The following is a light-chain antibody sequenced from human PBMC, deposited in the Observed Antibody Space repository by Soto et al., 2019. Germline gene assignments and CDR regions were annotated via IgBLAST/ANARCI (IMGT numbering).Light chain of an antibody. Sequence: DIVMTQSPLSLPVTPGEPASFSCRSSQSLLHSNAYNYLDWYLQKPGQSPQLLINLGSNRASGVPDRFSGSGSGTDFTLKISRVEAEDVGVYYCMQALQTPYTFGQGTKLEIK. CDR3: MQALQTPYT. J-gene: IGKJ2*01. CDR2: LGS. CDR1: QSLLHSNAYNY. V-gene: IGKV2-28*01.